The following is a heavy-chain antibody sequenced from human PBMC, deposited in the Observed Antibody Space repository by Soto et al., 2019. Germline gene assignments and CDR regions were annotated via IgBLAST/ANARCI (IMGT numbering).Heavy chain of an antibody. V-gene: IGHV3-7*01. J-gene: IGHJ5*02. Sequence: GSLRLSCAAAGFIFSGNWMRWVRQAPGKGLEWVANIKPDGSEKYYVDSVKGRFTVSRDNARNSLYLQLNSLRAEDTAVYYCARDQDTYCNGGNCYRFDPWGQGTLVTVSS. CDR1: GFIFSGNW. CDR3: ARDQDTYCNGGNCYRFDP. CDR2: IKPDGSEK. D-gene: IGHD2-15*01.